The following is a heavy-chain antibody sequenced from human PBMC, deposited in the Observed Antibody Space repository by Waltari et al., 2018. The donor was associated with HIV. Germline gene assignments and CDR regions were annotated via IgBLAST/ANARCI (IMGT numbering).Heavy chain of an antibody. D-gene: IGHD6-6*01. V-gene: IGHV3-23*01. Sequence: EVQLLESGGGLVQPGGSLRLSCAASGFTFSSYAMSWVRQAPGKGLEWVSAISGSGGSTYYADSVKGRFTISRDNSKNTLDLQMNSLRAEDTAVYYCAKCTLPTASDSSSSRGIYYYYYGMDVWGQGTTVTVSS. J-gene: IGHJ6*02. CDR2: ISGSGGST. CDR1: GFTFSSYA. CDR3: AKCTLPTASDSSSSRGIYYYYYGMDV.